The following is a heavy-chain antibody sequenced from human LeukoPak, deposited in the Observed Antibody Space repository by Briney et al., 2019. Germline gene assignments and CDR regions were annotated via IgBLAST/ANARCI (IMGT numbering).Heavy chain of an antibody. Sequence: AGSLRLSCTASAFTLGDFYMSWIRQAPGKGLEWIAYISNVGLTTYYAESVKGRFTISRDNANNSLYLQMNSLRPEDTAVYYCACDFRYLGHDFWGQGSLVTVSS. V-gene: IGHV3-11*01. J-gene: IGHJ4*02. CDR3: ACDFRYLGHDF. CDR2: ISNVGLTT. CDR1: AFTLGDFY. D-gene: IGHD2-21*02.